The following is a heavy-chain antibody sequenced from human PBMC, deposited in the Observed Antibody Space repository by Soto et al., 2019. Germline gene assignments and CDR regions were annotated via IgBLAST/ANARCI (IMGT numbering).Heavy chain of an antibody. D-gene: IGHD3-9*01. Sequence: ESGPTLVNPTQTLTLTCTFSGFSLSTSGVGVGWIRQPPGKALEWLALIYWDDDKRYSPSLKSRLTITKDTSKNQVVLTMTNMDPVATATKYCAHSLKYYDILTGPGYSYGMDVWGQGTAVTVSS. V-gene: IGHV2-5*02. CDR1: GFSLSTSGVG. CDR3: AHSLKYYDILTGPGYSYGMDV. J-gene: IGHJ6*02. CDR2: IYWDDDK.